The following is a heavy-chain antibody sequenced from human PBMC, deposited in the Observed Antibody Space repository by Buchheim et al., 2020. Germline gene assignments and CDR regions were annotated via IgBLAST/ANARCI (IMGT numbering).Heavy chain of an antibody. CDR1: GFTFSSYS. J-gene: IGHJ6*02. CDR3: ASTCSSTSCHSTYGMDV. Sequence: EVQLVESGGGLVQPGGSLRLSCAASGFTFSSYSMNWVRQAPGKGLEWVSYISNSSSTIYYADSVKGRFTISRANAKNSLYLQMNSLRAEDTAVYYCASTCSSTSCHSTYGMDVWGQGTT. CDR2: ISNSSSTI. V-gene: IGHV3-48*04. D-gene: IGHD2-2*01.